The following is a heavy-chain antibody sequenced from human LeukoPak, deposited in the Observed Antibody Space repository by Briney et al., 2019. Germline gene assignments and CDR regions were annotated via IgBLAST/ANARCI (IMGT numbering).Heavy chain of an antibody. Sequence: PSETLSLTCTVSGGSISSYYWSWIRQPPGKGLEWIGYIYYSGSTNYNPSLKSRVTISVDTSKNQFSLKLSSVTAADTAVYYCARDAPRYPDAFDIWGQGTMVTVSS. CDR1: GGSISSYY. D-gene: IGHD1-26*01. CDR2: IYYSGST. CDR3: ARDAPRYPDAFDI. J-gene: IGHJ3*02. V-gene: IGHV4-59*01.